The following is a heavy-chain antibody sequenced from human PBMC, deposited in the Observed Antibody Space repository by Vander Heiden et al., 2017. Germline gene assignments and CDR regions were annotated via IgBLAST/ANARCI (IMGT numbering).Heavy chain of an antibody. J-gene: IGHJ3*02. CDR1: GFTFSSYA. CDR3: AKYSKEWELSDAFDI. D-gene: IGHD1-26*01. V-gene: IGHV3-23*01. Sequence: EVQLLESGGGFVQPGGSLSCSYPLRGFTFSSYALRCVRPAPGRGLEWGSAIGGRGGRTYYADSVKGRFTISRDNSENTLYMQMNSLRAEDRAVYYCAKYSKEWELSDAFDIWGQGTMVTVSS. CDR2: IGGRGGRT.